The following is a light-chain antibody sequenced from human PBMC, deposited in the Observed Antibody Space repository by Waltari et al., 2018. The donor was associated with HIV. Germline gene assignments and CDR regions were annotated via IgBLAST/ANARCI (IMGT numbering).Light chain of an antibody. CDR2: SNT. V-gene: IGLV1-40*01. Sequence: QSVLTHPPSVSGAPGPRVSLSCAGTTSNIGAGCEVPWYLHLPWSAPKLLIHSNTDRPSGIPDRFSGSRSGASASLAITGLQVEDEGDYYCQSYDGTLSVWVFGGGTKLTVL. J-gene: IGLJ3*02. CDR1: TSNIGAGCE. CDR3: QSYDGTLSVWV.